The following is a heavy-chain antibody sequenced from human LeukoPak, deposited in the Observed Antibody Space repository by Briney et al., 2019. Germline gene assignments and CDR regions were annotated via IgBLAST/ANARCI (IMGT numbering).Heavy chain of an antibody. Sequence: GGSRRLSCAASGFRLSNYNMNWVRQAPGKGLEWVSSISSSSSYIYYADPVKGRFTISRDNAKNSLYLQMNSLRAEDTAVYYCARDFSLWFGVMDVWGQGTTVTVSS. CDR2: ISSSSSYI. J-gene: IGHJ6*02. CDR1: GFRLSNYN. D-gene: IGHD3-10*01. CDR3: ARDFSLWFGVMDV. V-gene: IGHV3-21*01.